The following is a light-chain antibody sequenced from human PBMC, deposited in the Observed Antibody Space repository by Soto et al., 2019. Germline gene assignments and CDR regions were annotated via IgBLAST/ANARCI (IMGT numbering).Light chain of an antibody. V-gene: IGLV1-40*01. CDR3: QSYDSSLSAYV. CDR2: GNI. J-gene: IGLJ1*01. CDR1: SSNIGAGYD. Sequence: QTVVAQPPSVSGAPGQKVTISCTGSSSNIGAGYDLHWYQQLPGTAPKLLLYGNINRPSGVPDRFSGSKSGTSASLAITGLQAEDEADYYCQSYDSSLSAYVFGTGTKVIVL.